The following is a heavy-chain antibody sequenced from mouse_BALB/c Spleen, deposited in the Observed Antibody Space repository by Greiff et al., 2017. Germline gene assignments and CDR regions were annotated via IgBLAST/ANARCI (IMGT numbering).Heavy chain of an antibody. J-gene: IGHJ2*01. CDR2: ISYSGST. CDR3: ARYPAY. CDR1: GYSITSDYA. V-gene: IGHV3-2*02. Sequence: EVKLMESGPGLVKPSQSLSLTCTVTGYSITSDYAWNWIRQFPGNKLEWMGYISYSGSTSYNPSLKSRISITRDTSKNQFFLQLNSVTTEDTATYYCARYPAYWGQGTTLTVSS.